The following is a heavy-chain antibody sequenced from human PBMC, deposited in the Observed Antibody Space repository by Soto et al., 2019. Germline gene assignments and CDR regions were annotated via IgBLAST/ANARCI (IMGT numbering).Heavy chain of an antibody. Sequence: ASVKVSCKASGYTFTSYGISWVRQAPGQGLEWMGWISAYNGNTNYAQKLQGRVTMTTDTSTSTAYMELRSLRSDDTAVYYCARLVVLWFGEPHYMDVWGKGTTVTVSS. CDR1: GYTFTSYG. CDR3: ARLVVLWFGEPHYMDV. J-gene: IGHJ6*03. V-gene: IGHV1-18*01. CDR2: ISAYNGNT. D-gene: IGHD3-10*01.